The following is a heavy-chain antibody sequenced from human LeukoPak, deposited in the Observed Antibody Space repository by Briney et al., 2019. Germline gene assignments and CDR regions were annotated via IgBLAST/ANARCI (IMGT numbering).Heavy chain of an antibody. CDR1: GFTFSSYG. CDR3: ASKWVTYYYNSSYYHYPTDIFDI. Sequence: TGGSLRLSCAASGFTFSSYGMHWVRQAPGKGLEWVSYISSSGSTIYYADSVKGRFTICRDNAKNSLYLQMNSVRAEDTAVYYCASKWVTYYYNSSYYHYPTDIFDIWGQGTMVTVSS. CDR2: ISSSGSTI. D-gene: IGHD3-22*01. J-gene: IGHJ3*02. V-gene: IGHV3-48*04.